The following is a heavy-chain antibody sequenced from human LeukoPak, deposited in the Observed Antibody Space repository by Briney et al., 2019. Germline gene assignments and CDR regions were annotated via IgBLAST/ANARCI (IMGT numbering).Heavy chain of an antibody. V-gene: IGHV1-2*06. CDR1: VYTFSGSL. D-gene: IGHD2-8*01. Sequence: ASLKVSRKAAVYTFSGSLIHTVRQAPGQGLEWLGRINQNSGDTNYAQNLHGRVTMTRDTSITTAYMELNSLTSDDTAVYFCARSAEHCNNGVCFTDYYMNVWSKGTTLTVSS. J-gene: IGHJ6*03. CDR3: ARSAEHCNNGVCFTDYYMNV. CDR2: INQNSGDT.